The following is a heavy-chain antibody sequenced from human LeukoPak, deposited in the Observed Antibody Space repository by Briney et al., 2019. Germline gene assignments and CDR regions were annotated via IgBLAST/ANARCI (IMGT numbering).Heavy chain of an antibody. Sequence: GGSLRLSCAGSGFSLSSYWMSWVRQAPGEGLGVVGNIKQDRSEKYYLDSVKGRFTNSRDNAKNSLYLQMNSLRAEDTAVYYWARCPDFWSCYADYWGQRALVAVCS. CDR3: ARCPDFWSCYADY. J-gene: IGHJ4*02. V-gene: IGHV3-7*01. CDR1: GFSLSSYW. CDR2: IKQDRSEK. D-gene: IGHD3-3*01.